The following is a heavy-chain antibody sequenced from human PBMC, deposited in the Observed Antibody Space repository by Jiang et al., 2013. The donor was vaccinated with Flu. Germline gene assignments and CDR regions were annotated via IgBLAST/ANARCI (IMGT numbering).Heavy chain of an antibody. CDR1: GYTFRSYG. V-gene: IGHV1-18*01. D-gene: IGHD3-22*01. CDR2: ISANNGNT. Sequence: GAEVKKPGASVKVSCKASGYTFRSYGISWVRQAPGQGLEWMGWISANNGNTNYAQNFQGRVTFTRDTSASTAYMELSSLRSEDTAVYYCARDGSNYYFDSSRLYAFDIWGQGTMVTVSS. J-gene: IGHJ3*02. CDR3: ARDGSNYYFDSSRLYAFDI.